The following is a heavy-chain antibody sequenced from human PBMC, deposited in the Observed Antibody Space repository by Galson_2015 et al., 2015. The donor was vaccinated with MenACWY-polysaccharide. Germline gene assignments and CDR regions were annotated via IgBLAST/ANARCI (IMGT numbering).Heavy chain of an antibody. Sequence: SLRLSCAASGFSFSTYGMHWIRQTPGKGPEWIAVIWYDGNLKYYADSVKGRFSISRDNSKNTLYLQMDSLRAEDTAMYYCAKSHVVVVTAIQDTNTFDLWGQGTMVTVSS. D-gene: IGHD2-21*02. CDR1: GFSFSTYG. J-gene: IGHJ3*01. CDR3: AKSHVVVVTAIQDTNTFDL. CDR2: IWYDGNLK. V-gene: IGHV3-33*03.